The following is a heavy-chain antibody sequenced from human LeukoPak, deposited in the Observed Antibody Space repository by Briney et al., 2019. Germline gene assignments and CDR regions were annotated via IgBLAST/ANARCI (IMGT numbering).Heavy chain of an antibody. V-gene: IGHV3-53*01. D-gene: IGHD1-1*01. Sequence: GGSLRLSCAASGFTFSNYAMNWVRQAPGKGLEWVSVIYSGGSTYYADSVKGRFTISRDNSKNTLYLQMNSLRAEDTAVYYCARETPGTTVGAFDIWGQGTMVTVSS. CDR2: IYSGGST. CDR1: GFTFSNYA. J-gene: IGHJ3*02. CDR3: ARETPGTTVGAFDI.